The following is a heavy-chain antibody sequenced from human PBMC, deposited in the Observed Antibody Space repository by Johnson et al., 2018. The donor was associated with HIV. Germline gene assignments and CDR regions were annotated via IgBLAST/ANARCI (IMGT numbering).Heavy chain of an antibody. CDR2: LNWSGGST. V-gene: IGHV3-20*04. J-gene: IGHJ3*02. D-gene: IGHD3-10*01. CDR1: GFTFNDYG. CDR3: ARSYYYFNDAFDI. Sequence: VQLVESGGGLVKPGGSLRLSCATSGFTFNDYGMSWVRQAPGKGLEWVSGLNWSGGSTGYADSVKGRFTISRDNAKNSLYLQMNSLRAEYTALYYCARSYYYFNDAFDIWGQGTMVTVSS.